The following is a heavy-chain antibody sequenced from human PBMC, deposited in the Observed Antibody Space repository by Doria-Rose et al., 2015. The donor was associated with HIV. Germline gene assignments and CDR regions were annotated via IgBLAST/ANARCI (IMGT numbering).Heavy chain of an antibody. V-gene: IGHV2-26*01. CDR3: ARIKSSRWYHKYYFDF. CDR2: IFSDDER. CDR1: GVSLSSPGMG. J-gene: IGHJ4*02. Sequence: QVQLVQSGPVLVKPTETLTLTCTVSGVSLSSPGMGVSWIRQPPGRALEWLANIFSDDERSYKTSLKSRLTISRGTAKSQVCLTMTDMDPVDTATYYCARIKSSRWYHKYYFDFWGQGTLVIVSA. D-gene: IGHD6-13*01.